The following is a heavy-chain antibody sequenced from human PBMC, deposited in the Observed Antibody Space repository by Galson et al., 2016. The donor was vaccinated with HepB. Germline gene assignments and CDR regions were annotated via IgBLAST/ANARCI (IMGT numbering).Heavy chain of an antibody. V-gene: IGHV1-2*02. CDR1: GYTFTDSF. CDR3: ARDYGGNSGWFDP. CDR2: INPNNGDT. Sequence: SVKVSCKASGYTFTDSFMQWVRQAPGQGLEWMGWINPNNGDTHYAQKLQGRVTLTRDTSISTAYMELSSLRSDDTAVYYCARDYGGNSGWFDPWGQGTLVTVSS. D-gene: IGHD4-23*01. J-gene: IGHJ5*02.